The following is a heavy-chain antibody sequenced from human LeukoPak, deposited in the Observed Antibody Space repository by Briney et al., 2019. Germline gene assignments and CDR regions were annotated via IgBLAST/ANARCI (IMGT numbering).Heavy chain of an antibody. CDR1: GFTFSSYW. D-gene: IGHD3-22*01. V-gene: IGHV3-7*03. Sequence: GGSLRLSCAASGFTFSSYWMSWVRQAPGKGLEWVANIKQDGSEKYYVDSVKGRFTISRDNAKNSLYLQMNSLRVEDTALYYCAKDRYYYDSSGYSNFDYWGQGTLVTVPS. CDR3: AKDRYYYDSSGYSNFDY. CDR2: IKQDGSEK. J-gene: IGHJ4*02.